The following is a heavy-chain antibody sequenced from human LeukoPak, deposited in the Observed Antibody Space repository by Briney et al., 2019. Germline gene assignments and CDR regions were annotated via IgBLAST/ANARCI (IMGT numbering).Heavy chain of an antibody. D-gene: IGHD3-10*01. V-gene: IGHV1-2*02. J-gene: IGHJ4*02. CDR3: ARGSVVRVTIPYFDY. CDR1: GYTFTGYY. CDR2: INPNSGGT. Sequence: ASVKVSCKASGYTFTGYYMHWVRQAPGQGLEWMAWINPNSGGTNYAQKFQGRVTMTRDTSISTAYMELSRLRSDDTAVYYCARGSVVRVTIPYFDYWGQGTLVTVSS.